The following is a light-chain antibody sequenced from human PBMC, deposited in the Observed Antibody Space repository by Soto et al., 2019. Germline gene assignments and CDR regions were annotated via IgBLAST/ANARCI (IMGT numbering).Light chain of an antibody. V-gene: IGLV2-14*03. CDR3: TSWTTSTTMI. CDR2: DVN. Sequence: QSALTQPASVSGSPGQSITISCTGTSSDIGAYNFVSWYQQHPVKAPKLMLYDVNIRPSGVSNRFSGSKSGNTASLTISGLQAEDEADYYCTSWTTSTTMIFGGWTKLTVL. CDR1: SSDIGAYNF. J-gene: IGLJ2*01.